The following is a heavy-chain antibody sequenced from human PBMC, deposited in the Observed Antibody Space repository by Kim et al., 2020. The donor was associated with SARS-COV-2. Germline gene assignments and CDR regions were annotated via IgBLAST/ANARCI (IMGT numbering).Heavy chain of an antibody. V-gene: IGHV3-48*02. CDR2: ISSSSTTM. J-gene: IGHJ6*02. CDR3: ARCPLSMTMVRGMITTTLFSCYNVDA. CDR1: GFYFNSYS. D-gene: IGHD3-10*01. Sequence: GGSLRLSCAASGFYFNSYSMNWVRQAPGKGLEWVSYISSSSTTMYYADSVRGRFTISRDNAKNSLFLQMNSLRDDDTAVYYCARCPLSMTMVRGMITTTLFSCYNVDAWGQGTTVTVSS.